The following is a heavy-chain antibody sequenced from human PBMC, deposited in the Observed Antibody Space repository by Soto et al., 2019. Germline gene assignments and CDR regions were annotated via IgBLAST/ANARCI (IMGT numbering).Heavy chain of an antibody. V-gene: IGHV3-21*01. CDR3: TRSQWPPNDY. D-gene: IGHD6-19*01. J-gene: IGHJ4*02. CDR2: ITTSSTYI. CDR1: GFTFSSYS. Sequence: EVQLVESGGGLVKPGGSLRLSCAASGFTFSSYSMNWVRQAPGKGLEWVSTITTSSTYIYYAGSVKGRFTISRDNAKNSLYLQMNSLRAEDTALYYCTRSQWPPNDYWGQGTLVTVSS.